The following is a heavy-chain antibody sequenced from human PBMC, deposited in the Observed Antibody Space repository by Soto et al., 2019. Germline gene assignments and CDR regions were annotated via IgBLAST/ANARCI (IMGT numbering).Heavy chain of an antibody. CDR3: ARGEPSDDYGSGSYLGYMDV. Sequence: GGSLRLSCAASGFTFSDYYMSWIRQAPGKELEWVSYISSSGSTIYYADSVKGRFTISRDNAKNSLYLQMNSLRAEDTAVYYCARGEPSDDYGSGSYLGYMDVWGKGTTVTVSS. CDR1: GFTFSDYY. V-gene: IGHV3-11*01. D-gene: IGHD3-10*01. CDR2: ISSSGSTI. J-gene: IGHJ6*03.